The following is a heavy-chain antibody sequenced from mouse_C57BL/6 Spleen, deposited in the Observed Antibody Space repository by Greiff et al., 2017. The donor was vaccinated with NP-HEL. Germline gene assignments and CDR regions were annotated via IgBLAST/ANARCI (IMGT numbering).Heavy chain of an antibody. V-gene: IGHV2-9-1*01. D-gene: IGHD2-4*01. CDR1: GFSLTSYA. CDR2: IWTGGGT. J-gene: IGHJ4*01. CDR3: ARGDYDYEGGENYAMDY. Sequence: VQLQESGPGLVAPSQSLSITCTVSGFSLTSYAISWVRQPPGKGLEWLGVIWTGGGTNYNSALKSRLSISKDNSKSQVFLKMNSLQTDDTARYYCARGDYDYEGGENYAMDYWGQGTSVTVSS.